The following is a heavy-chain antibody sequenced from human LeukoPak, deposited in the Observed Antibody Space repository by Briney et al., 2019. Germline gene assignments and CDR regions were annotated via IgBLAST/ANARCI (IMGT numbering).Heavy chain of an antibody. D-gene: IGHD3-3*01. V-gene: IGHV4-59*01. Sequence: SETLSLTCTISGGSIGSYYWSWIRQSPGKGLDWIGYIYYTESTNYDPSPKSRVTISLDTSENQFSLKLSSVTAADTAMYYCARAPWGRSDFWSGHPYYFDSWGQGTLVTVSS. J-gene: IGHJ4*02. CDR1: GGSIGSYY. CDR3: ARAPWGRSDFWSGHPYYFDS. CDR2: IYYTEST.